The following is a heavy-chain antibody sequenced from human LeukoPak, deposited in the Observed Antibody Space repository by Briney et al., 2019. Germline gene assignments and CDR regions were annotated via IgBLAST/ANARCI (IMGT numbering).Heavy chain of an antibody. D-gene: IGHD6-19*01. Sequence: SETLSLTCIVSGGSISSSNYYWGWIRQPPGKGLEWIGSISYSGTTYYNPSLKSRVTISVDTSKNQFSLKLSSVTAADTAVYYCARMVSSGWLNWFDPWGQGTLVTVSS. CDR2: ISYSGTT. J-gene: IGHJ5*02. V-gene: IGHV4-39*01. CDR1: GGSISSSNYY. CDR3: ARMVSSGWLNWFDP.